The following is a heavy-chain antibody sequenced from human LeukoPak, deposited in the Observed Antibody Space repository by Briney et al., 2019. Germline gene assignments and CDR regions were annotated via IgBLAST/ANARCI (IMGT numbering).Heavy chain of an antibody. CDR1: GFTFSTYV. J-gene: IGHJ5*02. Sequence: GASLTLSCTASGFTFSTYVMTWVRQAPGKGLEWVSGMTGTGDTKYYADSVKGRFTISGDNSKNTLYLQMNSLRAEDTAVYYCARKTVEVYYGALDPWGQGALVTVSS. CDR2: MTGTGDTK. D-gene: IGHD3-3*01. V-gene: IGHV3-23*01. CDR3: ARKTVEVYYGALDP.